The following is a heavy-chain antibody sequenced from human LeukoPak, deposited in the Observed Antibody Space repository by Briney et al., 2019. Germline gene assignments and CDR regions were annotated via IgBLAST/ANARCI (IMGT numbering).Heavy chain of an antibody. V-gene: IGHV5-51*01. J-gene: IGHJ4*02. D-gene: IGHD6-13*01. CDR2: IYPGDFDT. CDR3: ARGIAAAAVTKFDY. CDR1: GYSFTNYW. Sequence: NRGESLEISCKGSGYSFTNYWIGWVRPVPGKGLEWMGIIYPGDFDTRYSPSFQGQVTISADKSINTAYLQWSSLKASDTAMYYCARGIAAAAVTKFDYWGQGTLVTVSS.